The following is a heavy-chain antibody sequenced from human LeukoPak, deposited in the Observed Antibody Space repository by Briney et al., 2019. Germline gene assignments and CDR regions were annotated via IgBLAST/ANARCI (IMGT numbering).Heavy chain of an antibody. CDR2: IYWDGRT. CDR1: GFTVSSNF. CDR3: TKDVLAGGLDY. V-gene: IGHV3-53*05. Sequence: GGSLRLSCAASGFTVSSNFMAWVRQAPGKGLEWVSVIYWDGRTDCADSVRGRFTTSRDNAKNSLYLQMNSLRVEDTALYYCTKDVLAGGLDYWGPGTLVTVSS. D-gene: IGHD2-15*01. J-gene: IGHJ4*01.